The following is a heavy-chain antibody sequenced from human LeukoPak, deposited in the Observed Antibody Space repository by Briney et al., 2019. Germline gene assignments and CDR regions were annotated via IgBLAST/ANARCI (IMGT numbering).Heavy chain of an antibody. Sequence: SVKVSCKATGGTFSSYAISWVRQAPGQGLEWMGGIIPIFGTANYAQKFQGRVTITADESTSTAYMELSSLRSEDTAVYYCARDKSAAAGPTDLYYFDYWGQGTLVTVSS. D-gene: IGHD6-13*01. V-gene: IGHV1-69*01. CDR2: IIPIFGTA. CDR3: ARDKSAAAGPTDLYYFDY. CDR1: GGTFSSYA. J-gene: IGHJ4*02.